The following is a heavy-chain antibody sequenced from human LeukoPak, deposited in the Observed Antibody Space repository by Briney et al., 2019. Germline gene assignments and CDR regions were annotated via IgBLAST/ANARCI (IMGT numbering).Heavy chain of an antibody. Sequence: PGGSLRLSCAASGFTFSTYGMNWVRQAPGKGLEWVSSVSGATGNSYYVGSVKGRFTISRDDSKNTLYLQMNSLRAEDTAVYYCARDSSSSWYWGDYWGQGTLVTVSS. CDR2: VSGATGNS. CDR1: GFTFSTYG. V-gene: IGHV3-23*01. CDR3: ARDSSSSWYWGDY. D-gene: IGHD6-13*01. J-gene: IGHJ4*02.